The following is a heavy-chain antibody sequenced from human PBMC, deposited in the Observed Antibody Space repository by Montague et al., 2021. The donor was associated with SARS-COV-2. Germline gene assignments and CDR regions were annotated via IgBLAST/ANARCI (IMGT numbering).Heavy chain of an antibody. CDR1: GGSFSGYY. Sequence: SETLSLTCAVYGGSFSGYYWSWIRQPPGKGLEWIGEINHSGSINYNPSLKSRVTISADTSKNQFSLKLSSVTAADTAVYYCARGPRITMIVVVMTDIWFDPWGQGTLVTVSS. D-gene: IGHD3-22*01. CDR2: INHSGSI. V-gene: IGHV4-34*01. J-gene: IGHJ5*02. CDR3: ARGPRITMIVVVMTDIWFDP.